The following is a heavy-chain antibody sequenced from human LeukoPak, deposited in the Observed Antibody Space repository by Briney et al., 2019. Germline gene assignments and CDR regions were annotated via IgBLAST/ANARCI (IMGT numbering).Heavy chain of an antibody. D-gene: IGHD2-2*01. CDR3: ATGKASELHCSSTSCYDWFDP. V-gene: IGHV1-2*02. CDR1: GYTFTGYY. Sequence: ASVKVSCKASGYTFTGYYMHWVRQAPGQGLEWMGWINPNSGGTNYAQKFQGRVTMTRDTSISTAYMELSRLRSDDTAVYYCATGKASELHCSSTSCYDWFDPWGQGTLVTVSS. CDR2: INPNSGGT. J-gene: IGHJ5*02.